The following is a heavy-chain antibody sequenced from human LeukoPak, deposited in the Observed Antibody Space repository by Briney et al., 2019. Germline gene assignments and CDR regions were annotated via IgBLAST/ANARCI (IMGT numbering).Heavy chain of an antibody. CDR2: INHSGST. V-gene: IGHV4-34*01. D-gene: IGHD6-13*01. CDR1: GGSFSGYY. J-gene: IGHJ4*02. CDR3: ARGPGTWYYY. Sequence: PSETLSLTCAVYGGSFSGYYWNWIRQPPGKGLEWIGEINHSGSTNYNPSLKSRVTISIDTSKNQFSLKLSSVTAADTALYYCARGPGTWYYYWGQGTLVTVSS.